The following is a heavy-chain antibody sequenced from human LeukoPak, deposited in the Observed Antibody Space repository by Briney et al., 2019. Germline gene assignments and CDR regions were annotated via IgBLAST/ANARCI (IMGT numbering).Heavy chain of an antibody. CDR1: GFTFDDYA. D-gene: IGHD6-13*01. Sequence: GGSLRLSCAASGFTFDDYAMHWVRQAPGKGLEWVSGISWNSGSIGYADSVKGRFTISRDNAKNSLYLQMNSLRAEDTALYYCAKDGSFAAAGEYYFDYWGQGTLATVSS. V-gene: IGHV3-9*01. CDR3: AKDGSFAAAGEYYFDY. J-gene: IGHJ4*02. CDR2: ISWNSGSI.